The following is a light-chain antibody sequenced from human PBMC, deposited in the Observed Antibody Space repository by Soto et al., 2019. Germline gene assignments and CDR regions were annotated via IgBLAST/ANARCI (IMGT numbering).Light chain of an antibody. V-gene: IGKV4-1*01. CDR1: QSVLYSSSNKDY. J-gene: IGKJ4*01. Sequence: EIVMTQSPDSLAVSLGERATINCKSSQSVLYSSSNKDYLAWYQQKPGQPPKLLFYWASTRESGVPDRFSGSGSGTDFNFTISSLQAEDVAMYYCQQYYNTPLTFSGGTKVEIK. CDR2: WAS. CDR3: QQYYNTPLT.